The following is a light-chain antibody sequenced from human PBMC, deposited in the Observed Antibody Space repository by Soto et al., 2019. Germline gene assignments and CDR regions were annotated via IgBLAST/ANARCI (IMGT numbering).Light chain of an antibody. Sequence: DIQMTQYPSSLSASVGDRVTIICRASQSISSYLNWYQQKLGKAPKLLIYAASSLQSGVPSRFSGSGSGTDFTLTISSLQPEDFASYYCQQSYSTPPTFGQGTKV. CDR3: QQSYSTPPT. CDR1: QSISSY. J-gene: IGKJ1*01. V-gene: IGKV1-39*01. CDR2: AAS.